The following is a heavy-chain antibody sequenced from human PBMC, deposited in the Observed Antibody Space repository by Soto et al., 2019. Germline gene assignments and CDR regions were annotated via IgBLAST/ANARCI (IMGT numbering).Heavy chain of an antibody. V-gene: IGHV2-5*02. CDR3: ARYYFGSGLYFFDY. D-gene: IGHD3-10*01. CDR1: GFSLNTSGVG. CDR2: IYWDDDK. Sequence: QITLKESGPTLVKPTQTLTLTCTFSGFSLNTSGVGVGWIRQPPGEALEWLTLIYWDDDKRYSPSLKTRLTITMDTSKNQVVLTMTNMDPVDTATYYCARYYFGSGLYFFDYWGQGTLVTVSS. J-gene: IGHJ4*02.